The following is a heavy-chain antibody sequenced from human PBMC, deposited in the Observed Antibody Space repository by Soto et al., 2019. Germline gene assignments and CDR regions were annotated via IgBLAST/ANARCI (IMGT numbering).Heavy chain of an antibody. V-gene: IGHV1-18*01. J-gene: IGHJ3*02. CDR2: ISAYNGNT. CDR3: AIVLSGYYDFWSGEDI. D-gene: IGHD3-3*01. Sequence: GASVKVSCKASGYTFTSYGISWVRQAPGQGLERMGWISAYNGNTNYAQKLQGRVTMTTDTSTSTAYMELRSLRSDDTAVYYCAIVLSGYYDFWSGEDICGRGTLVTVS. CDR1: GYTFTSYG.